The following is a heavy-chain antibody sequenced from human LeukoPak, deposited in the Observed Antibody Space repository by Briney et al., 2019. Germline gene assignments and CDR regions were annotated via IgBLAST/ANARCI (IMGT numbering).Heavy chain of an antibody. CDR2: MYYSGST. Sequence: GSLRLSCAASGFTFSSYAMSWIRQPPGKGLEWIGYMYYSGSTNYNPSLKSRVTMSVDTSKNQFSLKLRSVTAADTAVYYCARSLFGYSGYDFPGYWGQGTLVTVSS. D-gene: IGHD5-12*01. CDR1: GFTFSSYA. CDR3: ARSLFGYSGYDFPGY. V-gene: IGHV4-59*01. J-gene: IGHJ4*02.